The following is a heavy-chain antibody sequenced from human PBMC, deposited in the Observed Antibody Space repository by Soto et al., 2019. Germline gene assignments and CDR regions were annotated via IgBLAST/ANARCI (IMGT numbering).Heavy chain of an antibody. D-gene: IGHD3-9*01. J-gene: IGHJ3*02. CDR3: VNFDWSHHI. CDR1: GVTFSNYW. CDR2: INSDGSST. Sequence: GGSLRLSCAASGVTFSNYWMHWVRQAPGKGLVWVSRINSDGSSTSYADSVKGRFTISRDNAKNTLYLQMNSLRAEDTAVYYCVNFDWSHHIWGQGTMVTVS. V-gene: IGHV3-74*01.